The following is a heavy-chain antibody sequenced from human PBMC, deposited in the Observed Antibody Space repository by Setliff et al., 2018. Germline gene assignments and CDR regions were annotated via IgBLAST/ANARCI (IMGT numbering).Heavy chain of an antibody. J-gene: IGHJ4*02. Sequence: GGSLRLSCEASGFTFSGYSMNWVRQAPGKGLEWVSYIRNDGATTSYADSVKGRFTISRDNVKNSLFLQMNSLRAEDTAVYYCVRDLHWGFDYWGLGTLVTVSS. D-gene: IGHD7-27*01. CDR2: IRNDGATT. CDR1: GFTFSGYS. V-gene: IGHV3-48*01. CDR3: VRDLHWGFDY.